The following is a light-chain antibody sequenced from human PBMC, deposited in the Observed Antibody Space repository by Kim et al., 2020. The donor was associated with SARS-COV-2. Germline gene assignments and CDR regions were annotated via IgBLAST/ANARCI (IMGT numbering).Light chain of an antibody. CDR3: LQHSNYPYT. Sequence: DIQMTQSPSSLSASVGDKVIISCRASQGITRDLGWYQQKPGKAPKRLISSASSLHRGVPSRFSGSGSGTEFTLTITSLQPEDFATYYCLQHSNYPYTFGRGTKLEI. J-gene: IGKJ2*01. CDR2: SAS. CDR1: QGITRD. V-gene: IGKV1-17*01.